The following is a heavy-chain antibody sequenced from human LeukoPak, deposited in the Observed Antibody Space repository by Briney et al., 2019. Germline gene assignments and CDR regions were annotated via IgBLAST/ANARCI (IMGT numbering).Heavy chain of an antibody. Sequence: GGSLRLSCAASGFTFNNFAMGWVRQAPGKGLEWVSTISDSGSNTHYADSVKGRFTISRDNSKDTLYLQMNSLRAGDAAMYYCAKDVGVIHFDYWGQGTLVTVSS. V-gene: IGHV3-23*01. D-gene: IGHD3-16*02. CDR1: GFTFNNFA. CDR3: AKDVGVIHFDY. CDR2: ISDSGSNT. J-gene: IGHJ4*02.